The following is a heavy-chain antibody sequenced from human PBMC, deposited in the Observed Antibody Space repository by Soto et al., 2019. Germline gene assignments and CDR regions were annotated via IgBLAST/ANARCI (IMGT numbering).Heavy chain of an antibody. D-gene: IGHD6-13*01. V-gene: IGHV3-23*01. CDR1: VFTFSNYA. Sequence: DVKLLESGGNLVQPGGSLTLSCAASVFTFSNYAMHWVRQAPGKGLEWVSTIKDSGDSTYYLDSVRGRFTISRDNSKNTLYLQMTSLTAEDTALYHCVKGGASYTSCWYANWGQGILVTVSS. CDR2: IKDSGDST. CDR3: VKGGASYTSCWYAN. J-gene: IGHJ4*02.